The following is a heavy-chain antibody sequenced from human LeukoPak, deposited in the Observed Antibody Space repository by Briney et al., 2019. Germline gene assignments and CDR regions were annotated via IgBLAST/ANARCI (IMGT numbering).Heavy chain of an antibody. V-gene: IGHV3-21*01. CDR1: GFTFSGYS. D-gene: IGHD3-10*02. J-gene: IGHJ6*04. Sequence: GGSLRLSCTASGFTFSGYSMNWVRQAPGKGLEWVSSISTSSSYIYYADSVKGRFTISRDNAKNSLYLQMNSLRAEDTAVYYCAELGITMIGGVWGKGTTVTISS. CDR2: ISTSSSYI. CDR3: AELGITMIGGV.